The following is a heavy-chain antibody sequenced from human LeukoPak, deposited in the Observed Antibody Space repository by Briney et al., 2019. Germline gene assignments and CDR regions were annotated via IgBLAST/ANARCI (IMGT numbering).Heavy chain of an antibody. V-gene: IGHV1-69*05. Sequence: SVKVSCKASGGTFSSYAISWVRQAPGQGLEWMGGIIPIFGTANYAQKFQGRVTITTDESTSTAYMGLSSLRSEDTAVYYCAINKSVGYYYYMDVWGKGTTVTVSS. CDR1: GGTFSSYA. J-gene: IGHJ6*03. CDR2: IIPIFGTA. CDR3: AINKSVGYYYYMDV. D-gene: IGHD1/OR15-1a*01.